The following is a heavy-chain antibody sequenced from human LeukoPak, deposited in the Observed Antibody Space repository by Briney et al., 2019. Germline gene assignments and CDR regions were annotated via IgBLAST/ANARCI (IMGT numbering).Heavy chain of an antibody. D-gene: IGHD3-22*01. V-gene: IGHV1-69*04. CDR3: ARDSSGYYYYYYGMDV. CDR2: IIPILGIA. J-gene: IGHJ6*02. CDR1: GGTFSSYA. Sequence: SVKVSCKASGGTFSSYAISWVRQAPGQGLEWMGRIIPILGIANYAQKFQGRVTIAADKSTSTAYMELSSLRSEDTAVYYCARDSSGYYYYYYGMDVWGQGTTVTVSS.